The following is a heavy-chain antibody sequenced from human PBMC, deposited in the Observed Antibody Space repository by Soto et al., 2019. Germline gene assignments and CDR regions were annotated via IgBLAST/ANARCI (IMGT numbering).Heavy chain of an antibody. J-gene: IGHJ6*02. CDR3: ARDSGGMDV. Sequence: QVQLVQSGAEVKKPGASVKVSCKASGYTFTNYAIHWVRQAPGQRLEWMGWINAGNGNTKYSQKFQGRVTITRDTSTSTAYMELSSLRSENTAVYYCARDSGGMDVWGQGTTVTVSS. V-gene: IGHV1-3*01. CDR1: GYTFTNYA. CDR2: INAGNGNT.